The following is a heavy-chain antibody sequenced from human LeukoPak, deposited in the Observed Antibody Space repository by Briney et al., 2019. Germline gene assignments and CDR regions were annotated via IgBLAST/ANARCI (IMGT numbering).Heavy chain of an antibody. CDR3: AKGNPIYCSSTSCYYPPFGP. V-gene: IGHV1-69*01. D-gene: IGHD2-2*01. CDR1: GGTFSSYA. CDR2: IIPIFGTA. J-gene: IGHJ5*02. Sequence: RASVKVSCKASGGTFSSYAISWVRQAPGQGLEWMGGIIPIFGTANYAQKFQGRVTITADESTSTAYMELSSLRSEDTAVYYCAKGNPIYCSSTSCYYPPFGPWGQGTLVTVSS.